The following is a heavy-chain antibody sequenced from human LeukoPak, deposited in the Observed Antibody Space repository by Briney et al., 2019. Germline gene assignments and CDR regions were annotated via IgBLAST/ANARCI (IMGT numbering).Heavy chain of an antibody. V-gene: IGHV3-23*01. CDR3: ARKGIGSSRYQNMDV. CDR2: ISIDGGRT. CDR1: GFTFSSYA. D-gene: IGHD6-25*01. J-gene: IGHJ6*03. Sequence: GGSLRLSCAASGFTFSSYAMSWVRQAPGKGPEWVSTISIDGGRTYYADSVKGRFTVSRDTSKNTLYLQMDSLRAEDTAVYYCARKGIGSSRYQNMDVWGKGTTVTVSS.